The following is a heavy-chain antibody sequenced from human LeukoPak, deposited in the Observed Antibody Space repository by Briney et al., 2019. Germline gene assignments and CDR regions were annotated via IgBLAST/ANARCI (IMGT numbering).Heavy chain of an antibody. CDR2: IYYSGST. D-gene: IGHD1-26*01. J-gene: IGHJ4*02. CDR1: GGSISSYY. CDR3: ARGWRERAYYSDY. Sequence: SETLSLTCTVSGGSISSYYWSWIRQPPGKGLEWIGYIYYSGSTNYNPSLKSRVTISVDTSKNQFSLKLSSVTAADTAVYYCARGWRERAYYSDYWGQGTLVTVSS. V-gene: IGHV4-59*01.